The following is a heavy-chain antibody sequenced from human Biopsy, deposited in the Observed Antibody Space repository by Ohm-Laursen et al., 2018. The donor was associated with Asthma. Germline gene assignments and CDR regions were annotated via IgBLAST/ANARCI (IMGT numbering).Heavy chain of an antibody. D-gene: IGHD3-3*01. CDR1: GFTFSRYG. Sequence: SLRLSCAASGFTFSRYGMHWVRQAPGKGLEWVAVMSFDGRQTYYADSVKGRFTISRDNSKNTLYLQMNSLRAEDTAVYYGAKERYYDFWSGYPIWGQGTMVTVSS. V-gene: IGHV3-30*18. CDR2: MSFDGRQT. CDR3: AKERYYDFWSGYPI. J-gene: IGHJ3*02.